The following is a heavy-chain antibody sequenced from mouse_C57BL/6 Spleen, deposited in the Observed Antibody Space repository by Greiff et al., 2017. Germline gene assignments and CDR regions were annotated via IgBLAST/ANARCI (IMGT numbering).Heavy chain of an antibody. CDR3: AKLQGTSYAMDY. V-gene: IGHV1-4*01. J-gene: IGHJ4*01. Sequence: VQVVESGAELARPGASVKMSCKASGYTFTSYTMHWVKQRPGQGLEWIGYINPSSGYTKYNQKFKDKATLTADKSSSTAYMQLSSLTSEDSAVYYCAKLQGTSYAMDYWGQGTSVTVSS. CDR2: INPSSGYT. CDR1: GYTFTSYT. D-gene: IGHD1-1*01.